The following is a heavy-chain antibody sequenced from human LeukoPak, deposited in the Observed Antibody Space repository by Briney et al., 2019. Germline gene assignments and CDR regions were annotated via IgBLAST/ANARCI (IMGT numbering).Heavy chain of an antibody. D-gene: IGHD4-23*01. CDR2: ISGSGGDT. CDR1: GFTFSNAW. CDR3: AKDLGSVVTPPSLDF. V-gene: IGHV3-23*01. Sequence: GGSLRLSCAASGFTFSNAWMSWVRQAPGKGLEWVSAISGSGGDTYYADSVKGRFTISRDNSKNTLYLQMSSLRAEDTAVYYCAKDLGSVVTPPSLDFWGQGTLVTVSS. J-gene: IGHJ4*02.